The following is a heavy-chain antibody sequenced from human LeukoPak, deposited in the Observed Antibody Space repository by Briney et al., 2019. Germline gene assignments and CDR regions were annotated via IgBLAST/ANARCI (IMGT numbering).Heavy chain of an antibody. CDR2: IIPIFGTA. CDR1: GGTFSSYA. Sequence: SVKVSCKASGGTFSSYAISWVRQAPGQGLEWMEGIIPIFGTANYAQKFQGRVTITTDESTSTAYMELSSLRSEDTAVYYCARGAAAEDYYYYYMDVWGKGTTVTVSS. V-gene: IGHV1-69*05. CDR3: ARGAAAEDYYYYYMDV. J-gene: IGHJ6*03. D-gene: IGHD6-13*01.